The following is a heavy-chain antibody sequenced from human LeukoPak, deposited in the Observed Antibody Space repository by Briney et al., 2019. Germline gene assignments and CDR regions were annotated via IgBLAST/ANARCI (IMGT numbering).Heavy chain of an antibody. J-gene: IGHJ4*02. CDR3: ARGYTCGY. Sequence: GGSLRLSCAASGFTFSTYWMSWVRQAPGKGLEWVANIKEDGSEKNYAASVKGRFTISRDNAKNSLYLQMDSLRAEDTAVYYCARGYTCGYWGQGTLVIVSS. CDR1: GFTFSTYW. D-gene: IGHD5-18*01. V-gene: IGHV3-7*04. CDR2: IKEDGSEK.